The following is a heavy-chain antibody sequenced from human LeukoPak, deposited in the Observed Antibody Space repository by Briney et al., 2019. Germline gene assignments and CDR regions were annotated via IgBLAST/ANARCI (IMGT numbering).Heavy chain of an antibody. V-gene: IGHV3-11*01. CDR2: ISSSGSTI. Sequence: LSLTCAVYGGSFSGYYWSWIRQAPGKGLEWVSYISSSGSTIYYADSVKGRFTISRDNAKNSLYLQMDSLRAEDTAVYYCAREPRPGGWGSGIDYWGQGTLVTVSS. D-gene: IGHD7-27*01. CDR1: GGSFSGYY. CDR3: AREPRPGGWGSGIDY. J-gene: IGHJ4*02.